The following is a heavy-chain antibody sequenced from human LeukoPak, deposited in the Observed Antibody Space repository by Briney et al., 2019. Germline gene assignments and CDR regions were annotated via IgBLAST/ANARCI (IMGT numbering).Heavy chain of an antibody. Sequence: SETLSLTCTVSGGSISSYYWSWIRQPAGKGLEWIGRIYTSGSTNYNPSLKSRVTMSVDTSKNQFPLKLSSVTAADTAVYYCARLDYGGNSGPFDYWGQGTLVTVSS. CDR2: IYTSGST. D-gene: IGHD4-23*01. V-gene: IGHV4-4*07. J-gene: IGHJ4*02. CDR3: ARLDYGGNSGPFDY. CDR1: GGSISSYY.